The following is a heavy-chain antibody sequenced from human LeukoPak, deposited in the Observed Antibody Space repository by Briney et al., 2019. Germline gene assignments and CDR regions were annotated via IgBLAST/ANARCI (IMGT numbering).Heavy chain of an antibody. CDR1: GYTFTSYY. V-gene: IGHV1-46*01. CDR3: ARDLIAAAGTTVYYYYYMDV. D-gene: IGHD6-13*01. J-gene: IGHJ6*03. CDR2: INPSGGST. Sequence: ASVKVSCKASGYTFTSYYMHWVRQAPGQGLEWMGIINPSGGSTSYAQKFQGRVTMTRDMSTSTVYMELSSLRSEDTAVYYCARDLIAAAGTTVYYYYYMDVWGKGTTVTVSS.